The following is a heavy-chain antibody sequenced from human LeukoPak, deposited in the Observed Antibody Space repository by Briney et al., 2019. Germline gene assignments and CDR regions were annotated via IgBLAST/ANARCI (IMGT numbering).Heavy chain of an antibody. V-gene: IGHV4-34*01. Sequence: PSETLSLTCAFYGGSFSGYSLTWIRQPPGKGLEWIGEINHSGINHFNPSLKSRVTISADTSKKQVFLNLSSVTAADTAVYYCARVSFSADYFDYWGQGTLVTVSS. CDR1: GGSFSGYS. J-gene: IGHJ4*02. D-gene: IGHD3-16*01. CDR3: ARVSFSADYFDY. CDR2: INHSGIN.